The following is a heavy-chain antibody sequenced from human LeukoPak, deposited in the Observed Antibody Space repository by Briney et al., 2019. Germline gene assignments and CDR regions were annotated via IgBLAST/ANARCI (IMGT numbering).Heavy chain of an antibody. D-gene: IGHD7-27*01. CDR3: SRHGPSLNWGVAHDAFDI. J-gene: IGHJ3*02. Sequence: PSETLSLTCTVSGGSISGNYWSWIRQPPGKGLEWIGFIYYNGRTNYNPSLESRVTMSGDTSKNQLSLELRSVTAADTAVYYCSRHGPSLNWGVAHDAFDICGQGTKVTVSS. V-gene: IGHV4-59*08. CDR1: GGSISGNY. CDR2: IYYNGRT.